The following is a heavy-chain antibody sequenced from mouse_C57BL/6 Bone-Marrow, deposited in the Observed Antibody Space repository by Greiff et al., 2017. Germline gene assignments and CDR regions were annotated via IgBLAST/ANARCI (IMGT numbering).Heavy chain of an antibody. V-gene: IGHV1-69*01. CDR2: IDPSDSYT. J-gene: IGHJ4*01. D-gene: IGHD1-1*01. Sequence: QVQLQQPGAELVMPGASVKLSCKASGYTFTSYWMHWVKQRPGQGLEWIGEIDPSDSYTNYNQKFKGKSTLTVDKSSITAYRQLSSLTSEDSAVYYCARDGTTVVADYYAMDYWGQGTSVTVSS. CDR1: GYTFTSYW. CDR3: ARDGTTVVADYYAMDY.